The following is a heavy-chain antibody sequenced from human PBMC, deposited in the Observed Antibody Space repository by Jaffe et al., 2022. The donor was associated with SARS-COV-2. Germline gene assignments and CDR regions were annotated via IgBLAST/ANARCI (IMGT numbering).Heavy chain of an antibody. CDR1: GFTFSSYG. J-gene: IGHJ6*02. CDR3: AKDRKVVVTSFYYGMDV. V-gene: IGHV3-30*18. CDR2: ISYDGSNK. D-gene: IGHD2-21*02. Sequence: QVQLVESGGGVVQPGRSLRLSCAASGFTFSSYGMHWVRQAPGKGLEWVAVISYDGSNKYYADSVKGRFTISRDNSKNTLYLQMNSLRAEDTAVYYCAKDRKVVVTSFYYGMDVWGQGTTVTVSS.